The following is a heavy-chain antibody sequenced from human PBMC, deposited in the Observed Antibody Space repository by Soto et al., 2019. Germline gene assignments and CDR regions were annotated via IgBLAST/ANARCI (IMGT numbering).Heavy chain of an antibody. D-gene: IGHD1-1*01. J-gene: IGHJ4*02. Sequence: LRLSCAASGFTFNEYYMSWIRQAPGKGLEWISYSSNSGTFARYADSVKGRFSISRDNAKNSLYLQINSLRGDDTAIYYCARSGDNYNLLDYWGQGTPVTVSS. V-gene: IGHV3-11*06. CDR3: ARSGDNYNLLDY. CDR2: SSNSGTFA. CDR1: GFTFNEYY.